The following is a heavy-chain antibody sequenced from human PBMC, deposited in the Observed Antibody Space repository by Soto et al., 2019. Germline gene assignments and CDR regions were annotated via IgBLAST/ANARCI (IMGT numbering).Heavy chain of an antibody. J-gene: IGHJ3*01. V-gene: IGHV4-39*01. CDR2: IYDSGIT. CDR3: AIHGAYYFDTGGYSDAFDL. CDR1: GGSNNSTNHY. D-gene: IGHD3-22*01. Sequence: QVQLQESGPGLVKSSETLSLTCTVSGGSNNSTNHYWGWIRQPPGRGLEWIGSIYDSGITYSNPTRKIRVTISVDTTKNQFSLRLSSVTAADTAAYYCAIHGAYYFDTGGYSDAFDLWGLGRLVTVSS.